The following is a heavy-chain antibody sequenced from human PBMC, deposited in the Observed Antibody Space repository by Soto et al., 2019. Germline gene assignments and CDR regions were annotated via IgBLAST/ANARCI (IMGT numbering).Heavy chain of an antibody. D-gene: IGHD3-16*01. Sequence: QVHLVQSGAEVRKPGSSVKVSCKASGRTFRNHGINWVRQAPGQGLEWVGAFIPILGTTNYAPKFQGRVTIPADESTSTAYMQLSSLRSEDSAIYFCARALLRLGELSFGSFDYWGQGTLVTVSS. CDR2: FIPILGTT. CDR1: GRTFRNHG. V-gene: IGHV1-69*01. CDR3: ARALLRLGELSFGSFDY. J-gene: IGHJ4*02.